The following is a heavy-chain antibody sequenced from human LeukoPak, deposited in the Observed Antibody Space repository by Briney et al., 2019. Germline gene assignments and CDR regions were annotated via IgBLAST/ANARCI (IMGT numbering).Heavy chain of an antibody. CDR3: ARGTGSYYYYYGMDV. D-gene: IGHD3-10*01. V-gene: IGHV1-46*03. Sequence: ASVKVSCKASGYTFTSYYMHWVRQAPGQGLEWMGIINPSGGSTSYAQKFQGRVTMTRDTSTSTVYMELSSLRSEDTAAYYCARGTGSYYYYYGMDVWGQGTTVTVSS. CDR1: GYTFTSYY. CDR2: INPSGGST. J-gene: IGHJ6*02.